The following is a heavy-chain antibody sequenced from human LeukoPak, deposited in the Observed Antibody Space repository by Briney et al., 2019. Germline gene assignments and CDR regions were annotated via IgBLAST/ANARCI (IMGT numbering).Heavy chain of an antibody. D-gene: IGHD5-18*01. CDR1: GGTFSSYA. CDR3: AIRGYSYGSSAAFDI. Sequence: SVKVSCKASGGTFSSYASSWVRQAPGQGLEWMGGIIPIFGTANYAQKFQGRVTITADESTSTAYMELSSLRSEDTAVYYCAIRGYSYGSSAAFDIWGQGTMVTVSS. V-gene: IGHV1-69*13. J-gene: IGHJ3*02. CDR2: IIPIFGTA.